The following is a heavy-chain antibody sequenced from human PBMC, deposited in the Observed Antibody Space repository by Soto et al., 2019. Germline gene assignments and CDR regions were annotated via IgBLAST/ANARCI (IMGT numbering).Heavy chain of an antibody. D-gene: IGHD2-8*01. CDR2: IYPGDSDV. J-gene: IGHJ4*02. Sequence: GESLKISCRGSGYRFSNYWIAWVRQMPGKGLEWMGIIYPGDSDVRYSPSFHGQVTISADMSVDTAYLQWTNLKASDTAMYYCARHSKGYCTNGVCSFDYWGQGTLVTVSS. CDR3: ARHSKGYCTNGVCSFDY. CDR1: GYRFSNYW. V-gene: IGHV5-51*01.